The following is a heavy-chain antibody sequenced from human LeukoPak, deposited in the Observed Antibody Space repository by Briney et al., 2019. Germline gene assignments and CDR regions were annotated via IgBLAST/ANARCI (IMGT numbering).Heavy chain of an antibody. J-gene: IGHJ4*02. D-gene: IGHD7-27*01. CDR1: GYTFISYG. CDR2: MSPNSGDT. Sequence: ASVKVSCKASGYTFISYGMSWVRQATGQRPEWMGWMSPNSGDTGYAQKFQDRVTMTRNTSISTAYMELSSLRSDDTAVYYCARGPPNWGYDYWGPGTLVTVSS. V-gene: IGHV1-8*01. CDR3: ARGPPNWGYDY.